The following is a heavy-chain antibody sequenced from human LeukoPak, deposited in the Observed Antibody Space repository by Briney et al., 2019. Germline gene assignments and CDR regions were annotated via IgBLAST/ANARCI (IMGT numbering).Heavy chain of an antibody. D-gene: IGHD5-24*01. V-gene: IGHV3-11*04. CDR2: IGGSASNI. CDR1: GLTVTDYY. Sequence: RTGGSLRLSCAASGLTVTDYYMHWIRQAPGKGLEWVSFIGGSASNIYYADSVKGRFTISRDNAKNSLYLQMNSLRAEDTAVYYCARDHRRDGYKNYWGQGTLVTVSS. J-gene: IGHJ4*02. CDR3: ARDHRRDGYKNY.